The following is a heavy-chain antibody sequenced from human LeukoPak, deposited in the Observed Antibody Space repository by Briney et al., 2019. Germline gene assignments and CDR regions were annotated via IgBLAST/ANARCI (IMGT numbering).Heavy chain of an antibody. CDR1: GGSISSSNW. CDR3: ARVPAYYYDSSGYYNDSFDI. CDR2: IYLSGST. Sequence: SGTLSLTCAVSGGSISSSNWWSWVRQPPGKGLEWIGEIYLSGSTNHNPSLKSRVTISVDKSKNQFSLKLSSVTAADTAVYYCARVPAYYYDSSGYYNDSFDIWGQGTMVTVSS. J-gene: IGHJ3*02. D-gene: IGHD3-22*01. V-gene: IGHV4-4*02.